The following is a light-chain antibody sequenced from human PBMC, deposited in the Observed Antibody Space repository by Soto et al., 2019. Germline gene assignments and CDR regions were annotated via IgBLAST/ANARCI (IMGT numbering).Light chain of an antibody. CDR2: EGS. CDR3: CSYAGSNTYV. J-gene: IGLJ1*01. CDR1: SSDVGSYNL. Sequence: QSVLTQPASVSGSPGQSIPISCTGTSSDVGSYNLVSWYQQHPGKAPKVMIYEGSKRPSGVSNRFSGSKSGNTASLTISGLQAEDEADYYCCSYAGSNTYVFGTGTKVTVL. V-gene: IGLV2-23*01.